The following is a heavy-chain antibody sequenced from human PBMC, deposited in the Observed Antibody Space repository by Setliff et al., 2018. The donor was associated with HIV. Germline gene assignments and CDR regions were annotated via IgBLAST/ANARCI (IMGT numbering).Heavy chain of an antibody. Sequence: SETLSLTCTVSSGSISSHYYWTWIRQPPGKGLEWIGYISHTGNISYNPSLKSRVTISLDTSKKQFSLKLSSLTAADTAVYYCAREVILRVYGDYAQYHYYMGVWGKGTTVTVS. J-gene: IGHJ6*03. CDR2: ISHTGNI. V-gene: IGHV4-59*12. CDR1: SGSISSHYY. CDR3: AREVILRVYGDYAQYHYYMGV. D-gene: IGHD4-17*01.